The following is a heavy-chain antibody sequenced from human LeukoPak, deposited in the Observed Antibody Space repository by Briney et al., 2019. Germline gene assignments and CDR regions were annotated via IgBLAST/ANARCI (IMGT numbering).Heavy chain of an antibody. J-gene: IGHJ4*02. D-gene: IGHD3-10*01. V-gene: IGHV3-30*18. CDR1: GFTFSSFG. Sequence: GGSLRLSCAASGFTFSSFGMHWFRQAPGKGLEWVATIAYDGSKIYYGDSVKGRFTISRDNSKNTLYLQMESLRAEDTAVYSCAKDQNRGVTNLGDWGQGSLVTVSS. CDR3: AKDQNRGVTNLGD. CDR2: IAYDGSKI.